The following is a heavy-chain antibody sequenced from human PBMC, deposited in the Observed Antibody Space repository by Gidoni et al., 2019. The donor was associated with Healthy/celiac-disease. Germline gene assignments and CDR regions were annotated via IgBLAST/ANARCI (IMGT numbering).Heavy chain of an antibody. CDR3: ARDNPDSSSPFDY. CDR1: GFTFSSYS. D-gene: IGHD6-6*01. V-gene: IGHV3-21*01. J-gene: IGHJ4*02. CDR2: ISSSSSYI. Sequence: EVQLVESGGGLVKPGGSLRLSCAPSGFTFSSYSMNWVRQAPGKGLEWVSSISSSSSYIYYADSVKGRFTISRDNAKNSLYLQMNSLRAEDTAVYYCARDNPDSSSPFDYWGQGTLVTVSS.